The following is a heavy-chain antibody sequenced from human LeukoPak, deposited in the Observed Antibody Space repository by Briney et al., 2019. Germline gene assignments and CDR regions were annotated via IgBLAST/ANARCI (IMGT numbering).Heavy chain of an antibody. CDR3: ARDLSIVELDY. Sequence: QPGGSLRLSCAASGFTFSSYEMNWVRQAPGKGLEWVSYISSSGSTIYYAGSVKGRFTISRDNAKNSLYLQMNSLRAEDTAVYYCARDLSIVELDYWGQGTLVTVSS. CDR2: ISSSGSTI. D-gene: IGHD3-22*01. CDR1: GFTFSSYE. V-gene: IGHV3-48*03. J-gene: IGHJ4*02.